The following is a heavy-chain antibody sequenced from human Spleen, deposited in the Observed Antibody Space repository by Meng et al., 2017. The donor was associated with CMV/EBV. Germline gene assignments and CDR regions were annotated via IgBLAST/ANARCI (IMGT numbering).Heavy chain of an antibody. Sequence: ESLKISCAASGFTFSSYWMPWVRRAPGKGLEWVANIKQDGSEQYYADSVRGRFTISRDNAKNSLYLQMNSLRAEDTAVYYCARVARTPTNSYVFVSWGQGALVTVSS. CDR2: IKQDGSEQ. CDR1: GFTFSSYW. V-gene: IGHV3-7*01. D-gene: IGHD2-15*01. J-gene: IGHJ4*02. CDR3: ARVARTPTNSYVFVS.